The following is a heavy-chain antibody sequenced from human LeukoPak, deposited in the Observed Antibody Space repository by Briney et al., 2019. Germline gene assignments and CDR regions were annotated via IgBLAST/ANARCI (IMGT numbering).Heavy chain of an antibody. D-gene: IGHD1-14*01. V-gene: IGHV4-39*07. CDR1: GGSISSSTCY. CDR3: VKDRGNHVTDY. J-gene: IGHJ4*02. CDR2: ICYSGST. Sequence: PSGTLSLTCTVSGGSISSSTCYWGWIRQPPGKGLEWIGSICYSGSTYYNPSLKSRVTISVDTSKNQFSLKLSSVTAADTAVYYCVKDRGNHVTDYWGQGILVTVSS.